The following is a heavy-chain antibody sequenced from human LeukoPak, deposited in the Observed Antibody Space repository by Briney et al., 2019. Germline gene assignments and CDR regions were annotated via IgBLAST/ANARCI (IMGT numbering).Heavy chain of an antibody. CDR1: GYTFTSYG. J-gene: IGHJ4*02. Sequence: ASVKVSCKASGYTFTSYGISWVRQAPGQGLEWMGRISAYNGNTNYAQKLQGRVTMTTDTSTSTAYMELRSLRSDDTAVYYCARDLITCIAVAEDYWGQGTLVTVSS. V-gene: IGHV1-18*01. CDR2: ISAYNGNT. D-gene: IGHD6-19*01. CDR3: ARDLITCIAVAEDY.